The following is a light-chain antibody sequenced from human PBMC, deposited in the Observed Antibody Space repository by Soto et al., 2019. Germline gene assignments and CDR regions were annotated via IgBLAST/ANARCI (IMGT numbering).Light chain of an antibody. CDR3: QRYNSWT. J-gene: IGKJ1*01. Sequence: DLQTIPSPSTLSAPVVDRVTIICRASQSISSWLAWYQQKPGKAPKLLIYKASSLESGVPSRFSGSGSGTEFTLTISSLQPDDFASYYCQRYNSWTLGQGTKVDIK. CDR2: KAS. CDR1: QSISSW. V-gene: IGKV1-5*03.